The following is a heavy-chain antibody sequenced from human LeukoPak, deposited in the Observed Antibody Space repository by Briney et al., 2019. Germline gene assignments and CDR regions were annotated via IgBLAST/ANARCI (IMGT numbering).Heavy chain of an antibody. Sequence: GGSLRLSCAASGFTFSSYSMNWVRQAPGKGLEWVSSISSSSSYISYADSVKGRFTISRDNAKNSLSLQMNSLRAEDTATYFCAKDLRRIGYYYFDVWGKGTAVIVSS. J-gene: IGHJ6*03. CDR3: AKDLRRIGYYYFDV. CDR1: GFTFSSYS. D-gene: IGHD2/OR15-2a*01. V-gene: IGHV3-21*04. CDR2: ISSSSSYI.